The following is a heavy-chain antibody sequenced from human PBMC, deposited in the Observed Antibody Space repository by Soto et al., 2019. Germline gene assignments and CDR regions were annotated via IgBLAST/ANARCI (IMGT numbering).Heavy chain of an antibody. Sequence: GGSLRLSCAASGFTFTRYSMNWVRQAPGRGLEWVSSISSTTNYIYYGDSMKGRFTISRDNAKNSLYLEMNSLRAEDTAVYYCARESEDLTSNFDYWGQGTLVTVSS. V-gene: IGHV3-21*06. CDR1: GFTFTRYS. CDR2: ISSTTNYI. J-gene: IGHJ4*02. CDR3: ARESEDLTSNFDY.